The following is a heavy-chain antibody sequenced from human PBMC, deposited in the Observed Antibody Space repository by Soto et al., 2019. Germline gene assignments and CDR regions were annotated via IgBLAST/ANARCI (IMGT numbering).Heavy chain of an antibody. D-gene: IGHD3-10*01. CDR3: ARVFGFGGMDV. Sequence: QVQLQESGPGLVKPSQTLSLTCTVSGGSISSGGYYWSWIRQHPGKGLEWIGYIYYSGSTYYNPSLKSRFTIAVDTSKNQFPLKLSSVTAADTAVYYCARVFGFGGMDVWGQGTTVTVSS. J-gene: IGHJ6*02. CDR1: GGSISSGGYY. CDR2: IYYSGST. V-gene: IGHV4-31*03.